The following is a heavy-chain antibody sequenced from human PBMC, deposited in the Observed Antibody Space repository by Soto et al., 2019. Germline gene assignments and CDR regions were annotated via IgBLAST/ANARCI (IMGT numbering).Heavy chain of an antibody. CDR2: IYYSGST. D-gene: IGHD3-3*01. J-gene: IGHJ5*02. CDR3: ARRLSHDFWSGYYGEGYNWFDP. Sequence: SETLSLTCTVSGGSISSSSYYWGWIRQPPGKGLEWIGSIYYSGSTYYNPSLKSRVTISVDTSKNQFSLKLSSVTAADTAVYYCARRLSHDFWSGYYGEGYNWFDPWGQGTLVTVSS. CDR1: GGSISSSSYY. V-gene: IGHV4-39*01.